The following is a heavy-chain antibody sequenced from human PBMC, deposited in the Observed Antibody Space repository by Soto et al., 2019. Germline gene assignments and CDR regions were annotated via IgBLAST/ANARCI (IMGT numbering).Heavy chain of an antibody. V-gene: IGHV3-9*01. Sequence: EVQLVESGGGLVQPGRSLRLSCAASGFTFDDYAMHWVRQAPGKGLEWVSGISWNSGSIGYADSVKGRFTISRDNAKNSLYLQMNSLRAEDTALYYCAKDRMDIRTHAFDIWGQGTMVTVSS. D-gene: IGHD2-8*01. CDR2: ISWNSGSI. J-gene: IGHJ3*02. CDR3: AKDRMDIRTHAFDI. CDR1: GFTFDDYA.